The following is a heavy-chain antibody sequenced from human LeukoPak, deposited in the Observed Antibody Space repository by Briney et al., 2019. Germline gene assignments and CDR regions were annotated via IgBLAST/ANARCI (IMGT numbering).Heavy chain of an antibody. CDR3: ARERGEEYSSGWYKTNFFDT. V-gene: IGHV4-39*07. J-gene: IGHJ4*02. CDR1: SDFFSSVTDY. CDR2: GDYSGGT. Sequence: KPSETLSLTCTVSSDFFSSVTDYWAWIRQPPGKGLEWIASGDYSGGTYYNPSLESRVAISADMSKNQISLKLSSVTAADTVLYYCARERGEEYSSGWYKTNFFDTWGQGTLVTVSS. D-gene: IGHD6-19*01.